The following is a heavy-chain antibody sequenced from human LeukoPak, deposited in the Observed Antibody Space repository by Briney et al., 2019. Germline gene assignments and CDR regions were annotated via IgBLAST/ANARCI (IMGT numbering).Heavy chain of an antibody. Sequence: PSETLSLTCAVYGGSFSGYYWSWIRQPPGKGLEWIGEINHSGSTNYNPSLKSRVTISVDTSKNQFSLKLSSVTAADTAVYYCATGAKKYYFDYWGQGTLVTVSS. CDR2: INHSGST. D-gene: IGHD3-10*01. J-gene: IGHJ4*02. CDR1: GGSFSGYY. CDR3: ATGAKKYYFDY. V-gene: IGHV4-34*01.